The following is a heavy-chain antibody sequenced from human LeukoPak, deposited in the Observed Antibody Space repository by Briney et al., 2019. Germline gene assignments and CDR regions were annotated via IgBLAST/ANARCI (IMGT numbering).Heavy chain of an antibody. Sequence: SVKVSCKASGGTFSSYAISWVRQAPGQGLEWMGWIIPIFGTANYAQKLQGRVTITTDESTSTAYREPRSLRSEDAAVYYCAREPAAGSFDYWGQGTLVTVSS. CDR1: GGTFSSYA. CDR2: IIPIFGTA. D-gene: IGHD6-13*01. J-gene: IGHJ4*02. V-gene: IGHV1-69*05. CDR3: AREPAAGSFDY.